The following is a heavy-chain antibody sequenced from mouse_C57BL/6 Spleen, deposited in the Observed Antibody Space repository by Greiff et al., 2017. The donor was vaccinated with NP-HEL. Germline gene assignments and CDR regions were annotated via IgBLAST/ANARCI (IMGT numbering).Heavy chain of an antibody. J-gene: IGHJ3*01. D-gene: IGHD2-1*01. CDR3: ARGGNSAWFAY. CDR1: GYTFTSYW. V-gene: IGHV1-55*01. Sequence: QVQLQQPGAELVKPGASVKMSCKASGYTFTSYWITWVKQRPGQGLEWIGDIYPGSGSTNYNEKFKGKATFTADTSSNTAYMQLSSLTTEDSAIYYCARGGNSAWFAYWGQGTLVTVSA. CDR2: IYPGSGST.